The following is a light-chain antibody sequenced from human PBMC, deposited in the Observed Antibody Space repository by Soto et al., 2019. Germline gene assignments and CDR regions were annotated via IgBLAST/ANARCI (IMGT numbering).Light chain of an antibody. CDR2: DAS. CDR1: QTISTW. J-gene: IGKJ3*01. Sequence: DIQMTQSPSTLSASVGDRVTITCRASQTISTWLAWYQQKPGKAPKLMILDASTLESGVPSRFSGSGSGTEFTLTITSLQPDDFATYYCQQYNSYVFGPGTKVDIK. CDR3: QQYNSYV. V-gene: IGKV1-5*01.